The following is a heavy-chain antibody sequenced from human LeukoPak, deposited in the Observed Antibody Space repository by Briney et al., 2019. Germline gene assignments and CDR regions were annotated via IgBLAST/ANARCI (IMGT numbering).Heavy chain of an antibody. D-gene: IGHD6-13*01. V-gene: IGHV3-49*04. CDR2: IRSKAYGATT. CDR1: GFTFSGYG. J-gene: IGHJ4*02. Sequence: GGSLRLSCAVSGFTFSGYGMSWVRQAPGKGLEWVGFIRSKAYGATTEYAASVKDRFSISGDDSKSIAYLQMKSLQTDDTAVYYCTREAFSSSWTIDYWGQGTLVTVSS. CDR3: TREAFSSSWTIDY.